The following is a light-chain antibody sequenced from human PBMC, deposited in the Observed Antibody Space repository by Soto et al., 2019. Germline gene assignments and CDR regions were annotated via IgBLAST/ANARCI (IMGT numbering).Light chain of an antibody. CDR1: QGIRNG. V-gene: IGKV1-17*01. Sequence: DIQMTHSPSSLSASVGDRVTITCRASQGIRNGLGWYQQKPGKAPKRLIYAASSLQSGAPSRFSGSGSGTEFTLTSSSLQPEDFATYYCLQHNCFPLTFGGG. CDR3: LQHNCFPLT. CDR2: AAS. J-gene: IGKJ4*01.